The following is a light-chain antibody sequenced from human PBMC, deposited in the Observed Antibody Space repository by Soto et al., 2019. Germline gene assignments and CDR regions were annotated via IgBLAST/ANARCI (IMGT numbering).Light chain of an antibody. CDR1: QSVSSN. CDR3: QHYFNWPYT. J-gene: IGKJ2*01. V-gene: IGKV3-15*01. Sequence: MTQSPSSVSASVGDRVTLSCRASQSVSSNLAWYHQKPGRAPRLLIYGASTRATGIPARFSGSGSGTEFTLTISNLQSEDFALYYCQHYFNWPYTFGQGTKVDIK. CDR2: GAS.